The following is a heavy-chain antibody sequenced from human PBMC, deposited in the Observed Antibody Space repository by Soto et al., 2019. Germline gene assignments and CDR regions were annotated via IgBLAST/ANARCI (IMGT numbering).Heavy chain of an antibody. V-gene: IGHV3-15*01. CDR1: GFTFTKAY. Sequence: EVQLVESGGGLVEPGGSIRLSCVASGFTFTKAYMTWFRQAPGKGLEWVGRIKGSHAGGTTDYATAVKGRFTISRDDSKNTLYLQMHSLKTEDTSVYYCATEGGYPGSNFYGAYWGQGTLVTVSS. D-gene: IGHD1-26*01. J-gene: IGHJ4*02. CDR3: ATEGGYPGSNFYGAY. CDR2: IKGSHAGGTT.